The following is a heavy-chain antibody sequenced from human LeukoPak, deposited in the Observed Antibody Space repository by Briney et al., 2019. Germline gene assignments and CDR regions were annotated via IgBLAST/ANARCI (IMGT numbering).Heavy chain of an antibody. Sequence: GGSLRLSCTASGFTFCDYAMSWVRQAPGKGLEWVGFIRSKAYGGTTEYAASVKGRFTISRDDSKSIAYLQMNSLKTEDTAVYYCTREEVDFDYWGQGTLVTVSS. V-gene: IGHV3-49*04. J-gene: IGHJ4*02. CDR1: GFTFCDYA. CDR3: TREEVDFDY. D-gene: IGHD2-15*01. CDR2: IRSKAYGGTT.